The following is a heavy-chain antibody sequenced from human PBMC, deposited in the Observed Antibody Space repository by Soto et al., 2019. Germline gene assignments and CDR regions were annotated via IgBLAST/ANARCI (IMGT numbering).Heavy chain of an antibody. Sequence: PVKVSCKASGFTFTSSAVQWVRQARGQRLEWIGWIVVGSGNRNYAQKFQERVTIARDMSTSTAYMELSSLRSEDTAVYYCAAPYCSSTSCYEEVYYYGMDVWGQGTTVTVSS. D-gene: IGHD2-2*01. J-gene: IGHJ6*02. CDR1: GFTFTSSA. CDR3: AAPYCSSTSCYEEVYYYGMDV. V-gene: IGHV1-58*01. CDR2: IVVGSGNR.